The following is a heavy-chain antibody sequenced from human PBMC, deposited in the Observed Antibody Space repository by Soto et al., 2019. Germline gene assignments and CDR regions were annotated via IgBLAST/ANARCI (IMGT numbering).Heavy chain of an antibody. V-gene: IGHV3-23*01. D-gene: IGHD5-18*01. CDR1: GFTFTSHA. CDR3: ARGDTTMITDYYSMAV. Sequence: LRLSSAASGFTFTSHAFTWVRQAPGTGLEGVSSISDTDGSTFYSASLMGRFTISRDNSKNTLYLKMNSLRAEDTAVYYCARGDTTMITDYYSMAVWRQGTTVTVSS. CDR2: ISDTDGST. J-gene: IGHJ6*02.